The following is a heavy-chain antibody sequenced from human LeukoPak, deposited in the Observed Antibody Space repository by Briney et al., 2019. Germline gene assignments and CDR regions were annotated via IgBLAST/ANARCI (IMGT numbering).Heavy chain of an antibody. CDR2: INPNSGYT. Sequence: ASVKVSCKASGYTFTGYYIHWVRQAPGQGLEWMEYINPNSGYTNYAQKLQDRVTVTRDTSISTAYMELSRLRSDDTAVYYCAREEANTRIHFDYWGQGTLVTVSS. J-gene: IGHJ4*02. CDR1: GYTFTGYY. V-gene: IGHV1-2*02. D-gene: IGHD3-22*01. CDR3: AREEANTRIHFDY.